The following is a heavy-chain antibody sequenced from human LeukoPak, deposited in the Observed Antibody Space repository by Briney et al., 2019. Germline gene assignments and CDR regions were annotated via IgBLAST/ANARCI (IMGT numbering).Heavy chain of an antibody. CDR2: IRSKAYGGTT. CDR3: TGLKGTGWPIDY. CDR1: GFTFGDYA. J-gene: IGHJ4*02. Sequence: SGGSLRLSCTASGFTFGDYAMSWFRQAPGKGLECVGFIRSKAYGGTTEYAASVKGRFTISRGDSKSIVYLQMNGLKTDDTAVYYCTGLKGTGWPIDYWGQGTLVTVSS. D-gene: IGHD6-19*01. V-gene: IGHV3-49*03.